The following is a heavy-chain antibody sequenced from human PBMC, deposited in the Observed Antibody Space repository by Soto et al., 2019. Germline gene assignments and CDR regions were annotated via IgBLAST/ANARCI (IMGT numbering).Heavy chain of an antibody. CDR3: ARDVGRGPVTVSTHVDY. CDR1: GGTFSNYT. CDR2: IIPILDIA. Sequence: QVQLVQSGAEVKKPGSSVKVSCKASGGTFSNYTITWVRQAPGQGLEWMGRIIPILDIANYAKKFQGRVTITADKSTSTAYMELSSLRSEDTAVYYCARDVGRGPVTVSTHVDYWGQGTLVIVSS. J-gene: IGHJ4*02. V-gene: IGHV1-69*08. D-gene: IGHD4-17*01.